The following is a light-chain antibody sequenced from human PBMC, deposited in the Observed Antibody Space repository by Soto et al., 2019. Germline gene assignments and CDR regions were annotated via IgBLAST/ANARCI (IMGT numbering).Light chain of an antibody. CDR2: YDS. Sequence: SYELTQPPSVSVAPGKTARITCGGNNIGSKSVHWYQQKPGQAPVLVIYYDSDRPSGIPERFSGSNSGNTATLTISRVEAGDEADYYCQVWDSSSDQGFGTGTKVTVL. J-gene: IGLJ1*01. V-gene: IGLV3-21*04. CDR1: NIGSKS. CDR3: QVWDSSSDQG.